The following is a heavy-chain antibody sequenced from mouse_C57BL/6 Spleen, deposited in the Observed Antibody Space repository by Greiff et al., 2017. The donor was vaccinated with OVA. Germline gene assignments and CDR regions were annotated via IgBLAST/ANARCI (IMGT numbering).Heavy chain of an antibody. J-gene: IGHJ1*03. CDR2: RSYNGSN. CDR1: GYSITSGYY. D-gene: IGHD1-1*01. Sequence: EVQLVESGPGLVKPSQSLSLTCSVTGYSITSGYYWNWIRQFPGNKLEWMGYRSYNGSNNYNPSLKNRISITRATSKNQFFLKLNSVTTEDTATYYCALYYYGSSYAYFDVWGTGTTVTVAS. CDR3: ALYYYGSSYAYFDV. V-gene: IGHV3-6*01.